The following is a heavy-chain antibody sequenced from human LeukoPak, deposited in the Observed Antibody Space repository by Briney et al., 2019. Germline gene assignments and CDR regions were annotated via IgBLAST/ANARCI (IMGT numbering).Heavy chain of an antibody. CDR1: GFNLRDYW. Sequence: GGSLRLPCPASGFNLRDYWMHWVRQAPGRGRVWVSRLGTDGTYTNYADSVKGRFTISRDNAKNTLYLQMDSLRAEDTAFYYCVRDPSNSGNWFDLWGQGTLVTVSS. J-gene: IGHJ5*02. CDR3: VRDPSNSGNWFDL. D-gene: IGHD4-11*01. CDR2: LGTDGTYT. V-gene: IGHV3-74*01.